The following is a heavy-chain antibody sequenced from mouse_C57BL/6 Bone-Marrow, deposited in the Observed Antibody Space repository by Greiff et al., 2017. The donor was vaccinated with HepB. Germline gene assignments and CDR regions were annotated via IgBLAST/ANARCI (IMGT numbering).Heavy chain of an antibody. Sequence: EVKVVESGGGLVKPGGSLKLSCAASGFTFSSYAMSWVRQTPEKRLEWVATISDGGSYTYYPDNVKGRFTISRDNAKNNLYLQMSHLKSEDTAMYYCARRRDYYAMDYWGQGTSVTVSS. CDR2: ISDGGSYT. CDR3: ARRRDYYAMDY. CDR1: GFTFSSYA. J-gene: IGHJ4*01. V-gene: IGHV5-4*03.